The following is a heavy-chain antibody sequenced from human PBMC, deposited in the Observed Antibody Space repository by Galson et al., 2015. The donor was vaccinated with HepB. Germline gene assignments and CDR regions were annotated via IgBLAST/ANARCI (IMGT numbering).Heavy chain of an antibody. CDR1: GYTFTSYY. CDR2: INPSGGST. J-gene: IGHJ4*02. D-gene: IGHD6-6*01. Sequence: SVKVSCKASGYTFTSYYMHWVRQAPGQGLEWMGIINPSGGSTSYAQKFQGRVTMTRDTSTSTVYMELSSLRSEDTAVYYCGLGVLAARVGYWGQGTLVTVSS. CDR3: GLGVLAARVGY. V-gene: IGHV1-46*01.